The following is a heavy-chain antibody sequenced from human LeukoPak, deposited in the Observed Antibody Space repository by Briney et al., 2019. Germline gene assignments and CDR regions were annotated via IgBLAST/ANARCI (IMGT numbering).Heavy chain of an antibody. V-gene: IGHV1-69*13. CDR2: VIPMFATA. J-gene: IGHJ4*02. Sequence: SVKVSCKASGYTFTSYGISWVRQAPGQGLEWMGGVIPMFATANYAPKFQDRVTITADESTSTAYMELRSLRSEDTAVYHCARGLHGDYGYFDYWGQGTLVTVSS. D-gene: IGHD4-17*01. CDR3: ARGLHGDYGYFDY. CDR1: GYTFTSYG.